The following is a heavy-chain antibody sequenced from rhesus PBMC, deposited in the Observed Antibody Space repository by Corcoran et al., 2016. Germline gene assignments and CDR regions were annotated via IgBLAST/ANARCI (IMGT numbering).Heavy chain of an antibody. CDR2: ISSTGGRT. J-gene: IGHJ5-2*02. D-gene: IGHD3-22*01. V-gene: IGHV3S42*01. CDR1: GFIFSNHW. Sequence: EVQLVESGGGLAKPGGSLRVSCAASGFIFSNHWMAWVRLAPEKGLEWIAGISSTGGRTDYADSVKGRVTISRDNSKNTLSLQINGLRIEDTGVYYCARDFNYWSLDVWGRGVLVTVSS. CDR3: ARDFNYWSLDV.